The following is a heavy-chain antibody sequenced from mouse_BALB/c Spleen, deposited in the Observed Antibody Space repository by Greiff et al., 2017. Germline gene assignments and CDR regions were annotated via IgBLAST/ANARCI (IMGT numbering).Heavy chain of an antibody. CDR1: GYTFTSYT. J-gene: IGHJ3*01. Sequence: VQLQQSGAELARPGASVKMSCKASGYTFTSYTMHWVKQRPGQGLEWIGYINPSSGYTNYNQKFTDKATLTADKSSSTAYMQLSSLTSEDSAVYYCARHYGYGWFAYWGQGTLVTVSA. D-gene: IGHD1-2*01. V-gene: IGHV1-4*01. CDR2: INPSSGYT. CDR3: ARHYGYGWFAY.